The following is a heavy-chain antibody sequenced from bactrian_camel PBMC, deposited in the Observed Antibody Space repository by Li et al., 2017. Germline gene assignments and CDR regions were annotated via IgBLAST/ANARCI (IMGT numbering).Heavy chain of an antibody. V-gene: IGHV3S1*01. Sequence: HVQLVESGGGSVQAGGSLRLSCAASQATYTTYCMGWFRQAPGKEREAVAVIYPVGDAAHYADSVKGRFAISQDNAQNNVTLYLQMNNLKPEDTAMYYCAAELSSGGYCYTIPLGRPGDGYWGQGTQVTVS. CDR3: AAELSSGGYCYTIPLGRPGDGY. CDR2: IYPVGDAA. J-gene: IGHJ6*01. D-gene: IGHD2*01. CDR1: QATYTTYC.